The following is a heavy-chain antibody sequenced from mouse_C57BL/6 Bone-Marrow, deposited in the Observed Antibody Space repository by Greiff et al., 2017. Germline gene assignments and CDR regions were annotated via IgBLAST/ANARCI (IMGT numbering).Heavy chain of an antibody. CDR3: TREGYWYFDV. V-gene: IGHV14-4*01. CDR1: GFNIKDDY. CDR2: IDPENGDT. Sequence: VQLQQSGAELVRPGASVKLSCTASGFNIKDDYMHWVKQRPEQGLEWIGWIDPENGDTEYASKFQGKATITADTSSNTAYLQLSSLTSEDTAVYYCTREGYWYFDVWGTGTTVTVSS. J-gene: IGHJ1*03.